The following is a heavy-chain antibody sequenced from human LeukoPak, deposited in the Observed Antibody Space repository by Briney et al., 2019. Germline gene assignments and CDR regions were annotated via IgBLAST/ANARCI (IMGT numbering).Heavy chain of an antibody. CDR2: IKQDGSEK. CDR3: ARTPRGYDYVWGSYRAYFDY. J-gene: IGHJ4*02. V-gene: IGHV3-7*01. Sequence: GGSLRLSCAASGFTFSSYWMSWVRQAPGKGLEWVANIKQDGSEKYYVDSVKGRFTISRDNAKNSLYLQMNGLRAEDTAVYYCARTPRGYDYVWGSYRAYFDYWGQGTLVTVSS. CDR1: GFTFSSYW. D-gene: IGHD3-16*01.